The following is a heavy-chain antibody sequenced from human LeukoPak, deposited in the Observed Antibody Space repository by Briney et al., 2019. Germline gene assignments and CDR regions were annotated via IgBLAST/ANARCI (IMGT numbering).Heavy chain of an antibody. CDR3: AKRGVVIRVILVGFHKEAYYFDS. D-gene: IGHD3-22*01. Sequence: GGSLRLSCVASGFTFISYGMTWVRQAPGKGLEWVATINNIGVTTYYADSVKGRFTISRDNSRNTLYLQMNSLGAEDTAVYFCAKRGVVIRVILVGFHKEAYYFDSWGQGALVTVSS. CDR1: GFTFISYG. CDR2: INNIGVTT. J-gene: IGHJ4*02. V-gene: IGHV3-23*01.